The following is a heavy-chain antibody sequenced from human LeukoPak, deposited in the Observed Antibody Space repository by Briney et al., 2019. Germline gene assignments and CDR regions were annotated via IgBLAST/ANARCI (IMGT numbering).Heavy chain of an antibody. V-gene: IGHV3-64*01. CDR3: ARGPSKYAFDI. CDR1: GFTFSSYA. J-gene: IGHJ3*02. CDR2: ISSNGGST. Sequence: GGSLRLSCAASGFTFSSYAMHWVRQAPGKGLEYVSAISSNGGSTYYANSVKGRFTISRDNSKNTLYLQMGSLRAEDMAVYYCARGPSKYAFDIWGQGTMVTVSS.